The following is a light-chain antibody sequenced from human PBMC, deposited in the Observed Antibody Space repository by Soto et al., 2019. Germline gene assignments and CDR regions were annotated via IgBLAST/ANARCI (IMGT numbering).Light chain of an antibody. V-gene: IGLV2-8*01. J-gene: IGLJ2*01. CDR3: SSYAGSNNPVI. Sequence: QSALTQPPSASGSPGQSVTISCTGTSSDVGGYNYVSWYQQHPGKAPKFLIFEVSRRPPGVPDRFSGSKSGNTASLTVSGLQADDEADYYCSSYAGSNNPVIFGGGTKVTV. CDR2: EVS. CDR1: SSDVGGYNY.